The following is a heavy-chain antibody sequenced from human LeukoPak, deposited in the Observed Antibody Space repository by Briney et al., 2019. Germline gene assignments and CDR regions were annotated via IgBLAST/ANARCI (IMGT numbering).Heavy chain of an antibody. D-gene: IGHD4-11*01. J-gene: IGHJ4*02. CDR3: AKLTTS. V-gene: IGHV3-23*01. CDR1: GFNFRDHW. CDR2: TVGGGDGT. Sequence: GGSLRLSCAVSGFNFRDHWMDWVRQAPGKGLEWVAVTVGGGDGTYYADSVKGRFTISRDNSNNTLYLQMNSLRAEDTAVYYCAKLTTSWGQGTLVTVSS.